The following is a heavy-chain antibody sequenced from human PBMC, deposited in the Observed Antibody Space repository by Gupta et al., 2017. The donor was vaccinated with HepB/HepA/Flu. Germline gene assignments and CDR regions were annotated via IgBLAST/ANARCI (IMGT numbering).Heavy chain of an antibody. CDR2: RWYDGSNK. Sequence: QVQLVESGGGVVQPGRSLTLSCAASGFTFSSNGMHWVRQAPGKGLEWVAVRWYDGSNKYYADSVKGRFTISRDNSKNTLYLQMNSLRAEDTAVYYCARAAGTGYYYYGMDVWGQGTTVTVSS. J-gene: IGHJ6*02. CDR1: GFTFSSNG. V-gene: IGHV3-33*01. CDR3: ARAAGTGYYYYGMDV. D-gene: IGHD6-13*01.